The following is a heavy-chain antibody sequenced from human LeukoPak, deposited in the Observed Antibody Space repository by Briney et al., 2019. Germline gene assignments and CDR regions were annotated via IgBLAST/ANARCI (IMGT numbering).Heavy chain of an antibody. J-gene: IGHJ4*02. CDR2: INEDGSII. CDR1: GFTVSSNY. Sequence: GGSLRLSCAASGFTVSSNYMTWVRQAPGKGLEWVSRINEDGSIITYADSVKGRFTISRENAKNTLYLQMNSLRAEDTAVYYCARRGRVGATYYFDYWGQGTLVTVSS. V-gene: IGHV3-74*01. D-gene: IGHD1-26*01. CDR3: ARRGRVGATYYFDY.